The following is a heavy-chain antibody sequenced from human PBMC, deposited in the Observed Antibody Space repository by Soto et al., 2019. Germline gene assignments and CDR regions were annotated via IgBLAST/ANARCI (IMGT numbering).Heavy chain of an antibody. J-gene: IGHJ4*02. V-gene: IGHV3-23*01. D-gene: IGHD6-13*01. CDR1: GFSFSSYA. CDR2: ISGSDGST. Sequence: EVQLLESGGGLVQPGGSLRLSCVASGFSFSSYAMSWVRQAPGKGLEWVSVISGSDGSTYYADSVKGRFTISRDNSKNTLYLQMNSLRAEDTAVYYCAQDRERDAWYEDYWGQGTLVTVYS. CDR3: AQDRERDAWYEDY.